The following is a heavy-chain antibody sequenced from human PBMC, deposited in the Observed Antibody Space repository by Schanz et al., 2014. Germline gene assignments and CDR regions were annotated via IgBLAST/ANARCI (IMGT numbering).Heavy chain of an antibody. CDR3: ATDLPRTFLFDY. CDR2: INTGSNYI. Sequence: QVHLLESGGGLVEPGGSLRLSCAASGFSFSDYYMSWIRQAPGKGLEWISFINTGSNYINYADSVKGRFTISRDNTKMSLFMQRNSLRAEDTAVYDCATDLPRTFLFDYWGQGTLVTVSS. CDR1: GFSFSDYY. V-gene: IGHV3-11*05. J-gene: IGHJ4*02.